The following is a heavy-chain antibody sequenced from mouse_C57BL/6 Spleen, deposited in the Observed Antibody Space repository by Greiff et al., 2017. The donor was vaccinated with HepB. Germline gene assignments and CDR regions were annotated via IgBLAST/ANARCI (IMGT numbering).Heavy chain of an antibody. D-gene: IGHD1-1*01. V-gene: IGHV1-42*01. CDR1: GYSFTGYY. CDR2: INPSTGGT. Sequence: VQLQQSGPELVKPGASVKISCKASGYSFTGYYMNWVKQSPEKSLEWIGEINPSTGGTTYNQKFKAKATLTVDKSSSTAYMQLKSLTSEDSAVYYCARDVYGSSSFDYWGQGTTLTVSS. J-gene: IGHJ2*01. CDR3: ARDVYGSSSFDY.